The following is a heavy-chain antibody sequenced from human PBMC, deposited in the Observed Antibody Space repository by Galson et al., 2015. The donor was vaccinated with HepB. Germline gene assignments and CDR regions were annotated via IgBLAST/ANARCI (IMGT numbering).Heavy chain of an antibody. Sequence: SLRLSCAASRFVFSNYDMHWVRQAPGKGLEWLAIISSDGSNKFYAESVKGRFTISRDNFKNILYLQMNRLRAEDTALYYCAKDRILPATIRSLYYGMDVWGQGTTVTVSS. CDR2: ISSDGSNK. J-gene: IGHJ6*02. CDR3: AKDRILPATIRSLYYGMDV. D-gene: IGHD2-2*02. V-gene: IGHV3-33*06. CDR1: RFVFSNYD.